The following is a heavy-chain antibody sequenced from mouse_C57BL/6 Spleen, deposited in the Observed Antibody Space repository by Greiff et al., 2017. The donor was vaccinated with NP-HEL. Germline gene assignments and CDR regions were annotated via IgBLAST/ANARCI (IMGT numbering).Heavy chain of an antibody. V-gene: IGHV5-6*01. J-gene: IGHJ2*01. Sequence: EVKVVESGGDLVKPGGSLKLSCAASGFTFSSYGMSWVRQTPDKRLEWVATISSGGSYTYYPDSVKGRFTISRDNAKNTLYLQMSSLKSEDTAMYYCARHFLVLDWYYFDYWGQGTTLTVSS. CDR2: ISSGGSYT. D-gene: IGHD1-1*02. CDR1: GFTFSSYG. CDR3: ARHFLVLDWYYFDY.